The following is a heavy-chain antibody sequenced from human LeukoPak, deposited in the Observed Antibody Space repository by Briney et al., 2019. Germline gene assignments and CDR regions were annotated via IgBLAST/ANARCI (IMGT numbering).Heavy chain of an antibody. CDR2: IYYSGST. CDR3: ARGGD. CDR1: GYSISSGYY. D-gene: IGHD3-16*01. J-gene: IGHJ4*02. Sequence: PSETLSLTCTVSGYSISSGYYWGWIRQPPGKGLEWIGYIYYSGSTNYNPSLKSRVTISVDTSKNQFSLKLSSVTAADTAVYYCARGGDWGQGTLVTVSS. V-gene: IGHV4-61*01.